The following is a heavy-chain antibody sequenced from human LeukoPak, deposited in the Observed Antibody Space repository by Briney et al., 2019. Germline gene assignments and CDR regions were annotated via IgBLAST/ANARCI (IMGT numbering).Heavy chain of an antibody. J-gene: IGHJ3*02. D-gene: IGHD1-26*01. Sequence: GGSLRLSCAASGFTFSSYWMSWVRQAPGKGLEWVANIKQDGSEKYYVDSVKGRFTISRDNAKNSLYLQMNSLRAEDTAVYYCARDAMGGGWRGMWELQAVAFDIWGQGTMVTVSS. CDR3: ARDAMGGGWRGMWELQAVAFDI. V-gene: IGHV3-7*01. CDR1: GFTFSSYW. CDR2: IKQDGSEK.